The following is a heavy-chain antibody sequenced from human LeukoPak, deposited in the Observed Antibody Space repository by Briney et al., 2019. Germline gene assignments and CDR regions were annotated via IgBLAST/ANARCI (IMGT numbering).Heavy chain of an antibody. CDR3: ARGPASSSSSYWFDP. CDR1: GYTFTSYD. D-gene: IGHD6-6*01. CDR2: MNLNSGNT. Sequence: ASVKVSCKASGYTFTSYDINWVRQATGQGLEWMGWMNLNSGNTGYAQKFQGRVTMTRNTSISTAYMELSSLRSEDTAVYYRARGPASSSSSYWFDPWGQGTLVTVSS. V-gene: IGHV1-8*01. J-gene: IGHJ5*02.